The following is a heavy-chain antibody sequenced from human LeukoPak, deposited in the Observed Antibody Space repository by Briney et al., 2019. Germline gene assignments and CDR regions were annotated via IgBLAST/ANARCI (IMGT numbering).Heavy chain of an antibody. Sequence: ASVEVSCKASGYTFTGYFIHWLRQAPGQGPEWMGYINPNSGNTKFAQKFQDSVTLTRDTSINTAYMEMSGLTSDDTAVYYCAARYDSTGRKTWGQGTLVIVSS. CDR3: AARYDSTGRKT. CDR2: INPNSGNT. V-gene: IGHV1-2*02. CDR1: GYTFTGYF. D-gene: IGHD3-22*01. J-gene: IGHJ5*02.